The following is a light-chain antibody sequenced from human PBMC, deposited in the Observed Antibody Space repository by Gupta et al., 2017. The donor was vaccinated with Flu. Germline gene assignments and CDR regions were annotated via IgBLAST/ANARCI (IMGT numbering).Light chain of an antibody. CDR3: AAWDDSRNGYV. V-gene: IGLV1-44*01. CDR1: SSNIGRNN. J-gene: IGLJ1*01. CDR2: SNN. Sequence: QSVLTQPPSASGTPGQRVTISCSGSSSNIGRNNVNWYQQLPGTAPKLLIYSNNQRRSGVPDRFSGSKSGTSAAVAISGLQAEDEADYYCAAWDDSRNGYVFGTGTKVTVL.